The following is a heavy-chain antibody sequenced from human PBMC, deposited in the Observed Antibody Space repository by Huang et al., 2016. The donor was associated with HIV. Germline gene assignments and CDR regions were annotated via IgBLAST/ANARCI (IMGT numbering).Heavy chain of an antibody. D-gene: IGHD3-10*01. CDR1: GGSIRSSDYH. J-gene: IGHJ6*03. V-gene: IGHV4-39*01. CDR3: ARHREGPVAYYSGWGSHLNYMDV. CDR2: IYYKGST. Sequence: QLLLQESGPGLVKPSEALALTCAVSGGSIRSSDYHWGWIRQPPGKGLEWSGSIYYKGSTHYWPSLKSRVTIAVDTSKNLFFLNLTSMTAADTAVYYCARHREGPVAYYSGWGSHLNYMDVWGRGRTVVVSS.